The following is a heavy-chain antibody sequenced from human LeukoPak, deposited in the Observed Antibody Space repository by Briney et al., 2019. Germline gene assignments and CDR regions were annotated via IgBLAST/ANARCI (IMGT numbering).Heavy chain of an antibody. CDR2: FDPEDGET. J-gene: IGHJ4*02. CDR1: GYTLTELS. CDR3: AATLPVRGDVFDY. V-gene: IGHV1-24*01. Sequence: ASVKVSCKVSGYTLTELSMHWVRQAPGKGLEWMGGFDPEDGETIYAQKFQGRVTMTEDTSTDAAYMELSSLRSEDTAVYYCAATLPVRGDVFDYWGQGTLVTVSS. D-gene: IGHD3-10*01.